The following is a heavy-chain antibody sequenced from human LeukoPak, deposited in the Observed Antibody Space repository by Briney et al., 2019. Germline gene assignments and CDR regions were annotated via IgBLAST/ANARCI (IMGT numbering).Heavy chain of an antibody. Sequence: GGSLRLSCAASGFTFSSHDLNWVRQAPGKGLQWVSYISSSGGIIYDADSVQGRFTISRDNTKNSLYLQMNSLRVEDTAVYYCASRYGSGRKKAGPFDYWGQGTLVSVSS. J-gene: IGHJ4*02. CDR2: ISSSGGII. CDR1: GFTFSSHD. D-gene: IGHD3-10*01. V-gene: IGHV3-48*03. CDR3: ASRYGSGRKKAGPFDY.